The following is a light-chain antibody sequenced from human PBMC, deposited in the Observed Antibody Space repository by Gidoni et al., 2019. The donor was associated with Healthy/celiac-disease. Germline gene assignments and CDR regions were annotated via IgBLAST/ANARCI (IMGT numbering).Light chain of an antibody. V-gene: IGKV1-39*01. CDR2: AAS. CDR1: QSISSY. J-gene: IGKJ4*01. CDR3: QPSYSTRLT. Sequence: EIQMTQSPSSLSSSVGDRVTITCRASQSISSYLNWYQQKPGEAPKLLIYAASSLQSGVPSRFSGSGSGTEFTLTISRLQPEDFATYSCQPSYSTRLTFGGGTKVEIK.